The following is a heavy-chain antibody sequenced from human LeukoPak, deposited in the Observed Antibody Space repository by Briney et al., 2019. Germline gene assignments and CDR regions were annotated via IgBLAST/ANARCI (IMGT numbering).Heavy chain of an antibody. Sequence: GASVKVSCKASGYSFTGHYMHWVRQAPGQGLEWMGWINPNSGGTNYAQKFQGRVTMTRDTSISTAYMELSRLRSDDTAVYYCARAEIIVGATRGFDYWGQGTLVTVSS. CDR2: INPNSGGT. CDR3: ARAEIIVGATRGFDY. D-gene: IGHD1-26*01. J-gene: IGHJ4*02. CDR1: GYSFTGHY. V-gene: IGHV1-2*02.